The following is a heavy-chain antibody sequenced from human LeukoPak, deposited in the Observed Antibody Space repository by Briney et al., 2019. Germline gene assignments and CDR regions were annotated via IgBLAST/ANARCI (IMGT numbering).Heavy chain of an antibody. Sequence: PGGSLRLSCAASGFTFSSYGMHWVRQAPGKGLEWVAVIWYDGSNKYYADSVKGRFTISRDNSKNTLYLQMNSLRAEDTAVYYCAKEAVYDSSGYYLSNWFDPWGQGTLVTVSS. V-gene: IGHV3-30*02. CDR3: AKEAVYDSSGYYLSNWFDP. J-gene: IGHJ5*02. CDR2: IWYDGSNK. D-gene: IGHD3-22*01. CDR1: GFTFSSYG.